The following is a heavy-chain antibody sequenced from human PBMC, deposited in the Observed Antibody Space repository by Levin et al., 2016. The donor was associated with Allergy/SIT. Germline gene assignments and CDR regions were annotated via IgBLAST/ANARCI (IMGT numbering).Heavy chain of an antibody. CDR3: ARDQRGYSYGYSY. D-gene: IGHD5-18*01. CDR1: GYTFTSYG. V-gene: IGHV1-3*01. Sequence: ASVKVSCKASGYTFTSYGISWVRQAPGQGLEWMGWINAGNGNTKYSQKFQGRVTITRDTSASTAYMELSSLRSEDTAVYYCARDQRGYSYGYSYWGQGTLVTVSS. J-gene: IGHJ4*02. CDR2: INAGNGNT.